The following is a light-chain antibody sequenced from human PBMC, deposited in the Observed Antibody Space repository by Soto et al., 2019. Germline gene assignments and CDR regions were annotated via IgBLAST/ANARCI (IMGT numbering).Light chain of an antibody. CDR1: SSDVGSYNL. Sequence: QSVLTQPASVSGSPGQSITISCTGTSSDVGSYNLVSWYQQHPGKAPKLMIYEVSKRPSGVSNRFSGSKSGNTASLTISGLQAEDEADYYCCSYAGSYFFGTGTKATVL. J-gene: IGLJ1*01. V-gene: IGLV2-23*02. CDR3: CSYAGSYF. CDR2: EVS.